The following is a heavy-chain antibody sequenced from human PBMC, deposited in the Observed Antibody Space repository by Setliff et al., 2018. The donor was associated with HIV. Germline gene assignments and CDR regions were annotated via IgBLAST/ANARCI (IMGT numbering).Heavy chain of an antibody. CDR1: GMSASGYY. D-gene: IGHD3-16*01. Sequence: PSETLSLTCRVSGMSASGYYWNWVRQPPGRGLEWIGYFYYDGSAKYNPSLKSRVAISAGTSKYQFSLTLRSVTAADTAVYYCARDPGSSFYNYKFLDTWGKGTTVTVSS. CDR2: FYYDGSA. CDR3: ARDPGSSFYNYKFLDT. J-gene: IGHJ6*04. V-gene: IGHV4-59*02.